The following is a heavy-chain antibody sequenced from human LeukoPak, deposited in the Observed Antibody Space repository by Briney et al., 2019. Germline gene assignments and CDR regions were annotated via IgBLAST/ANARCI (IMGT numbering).Heavy chain of an antibody. CDR1: GFTFSNYA. J-gene: IGHJ4*02. CDR3: ATQRSGCHYFDY. CDR2: ISSSGSST. D-gene: IGHD6-19*01. Sequence: GGFLRLSCAASGFTFSNYAMSWVRQAPGKGLEWVSSISSSGSSTYYADSVKGRFTISRDNSKNTLFLQMNSLRAEDTAVYYCATQRSGCHYFDYWGQGTLVTVST. V-gene: IGHV3-23*01.